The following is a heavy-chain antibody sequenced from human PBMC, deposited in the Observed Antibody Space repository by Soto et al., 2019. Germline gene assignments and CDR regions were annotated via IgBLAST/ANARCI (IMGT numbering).Heavy chain of an antibody. CDR2: IYYSGST. J-gene: IGHJ4*02. Sequence: PSETLSLTCTVSGGSISSYYWSWIRQPPGKGLEWIGYIYYSGSTNYNPSLKSRVTISVDTSKNQFSLKLSSVTAADTAVYFCARDRCSSTSCYYNFDYWGQGTLVTVSS. CDR1: GGSISSYY. V-gene: IGHV4-59*01. CDR3: ARDRCSSTSCYYNFDY. D-gene: IGHD2-2*01.